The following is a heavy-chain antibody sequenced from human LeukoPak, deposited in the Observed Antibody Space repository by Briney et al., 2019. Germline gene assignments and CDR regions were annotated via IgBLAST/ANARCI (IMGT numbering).Heavy chain of an antibody. CDR3: ARGGIYYYGSGTS. CDR1: GFTFSSYS. Sequence: GGFLRLSCAASGFTFSSYSMNWVRQAPGKGLEWVSYISSSSSTIYYADSVKGRFTISRDNAKNSLYLQMSSLRAEDTAVYYCARGGIYYYGSGTSWGQGTLVIVSS. CDR2: ISSSSSTI. J-gene: IGHJ4*02. D-gene: IGHD3-10*01. V-gene: IGHV3-48*01.